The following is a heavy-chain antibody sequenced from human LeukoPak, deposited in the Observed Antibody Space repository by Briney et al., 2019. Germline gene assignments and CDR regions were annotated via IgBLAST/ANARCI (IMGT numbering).Heavy chain of an antibody. J-gene: IGHJ4*02. Sequence: VGSLRLSCAASGVTFSSYGMYWVPEAPGKGLERVAFIRYDGSNKYYADSVKGRFTISRDNSKNTLYMQMNSLRAQDTAVYYCAKDSVDRYSSNNLGYWGERGLGTVSS. CDR1: GVTFSSYG. D-gene: IGHD6-13*01. CDR2: IRYDGSNK. CDR3: AKDSVDRYSSNNLGY. V-gene: IGHV3-30*02.